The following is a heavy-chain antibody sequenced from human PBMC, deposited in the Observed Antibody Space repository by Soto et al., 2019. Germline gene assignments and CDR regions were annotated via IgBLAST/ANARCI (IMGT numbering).Heavy chain of an antibody. D-gene: IGHD6-19*01. V-gene: IGHV5-51*01. CDR1: GDSFTGFW. Sequence: GESLKISCKVSGDSFTGFWIGWVRQMPGKGLEWLGSIYPRDSDTRYSPSFQGQVTISADKSLSTAYLQWNSLQASDTAIYYCARQHPLDSRVWYTWGQGTLVTVS. CDR2: IYPRDSDT. CDR3: ARQHPLDSRVWYT. J-gene: IGHJ4*02.